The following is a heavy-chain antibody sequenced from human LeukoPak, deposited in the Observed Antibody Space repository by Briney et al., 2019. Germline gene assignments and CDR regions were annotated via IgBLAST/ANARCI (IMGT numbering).Heavy chain of an antibody. CDR1: GGSISSGGYY. CDR3: ARLRMLGYFDY. D-gene: IGHD2-15*01. Sequence: SETLSLTCTVSGGSISSGGYYWSWIRQHPGKGLEWIGYIYYSGSTYYNPSLKSRVTISVDTSKNQFSLKLSSVTAADTAVYYCARLRMLGYFDYWGQGTLVTVSS. CDR2: IYYSGST. J-gene: IGHJ4*02. V-gene: IGHV4-31*03.